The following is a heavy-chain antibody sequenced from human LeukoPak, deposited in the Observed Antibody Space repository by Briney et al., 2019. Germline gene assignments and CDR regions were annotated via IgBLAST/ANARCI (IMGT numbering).Heavy chain of an antibody. V-gene: IGHV4-34*01. D-gene: IGHD3-22*01. CDR3: ARGDYYDSSGYYPFDY. CDR1: GGSFSGYY. CDR2: INHSGST. Sequence: SETLSLTCAVYGGSFSGYYWSWIRQPPGKGLEWIGEINHSGSTNYNPSLKSRVTISVDTSKNQFSLKLSSVTAADTAVYYCARGDYYDSSGYYPFDYWGQGTLVTVSS. J-gene: IGHJ4*02.